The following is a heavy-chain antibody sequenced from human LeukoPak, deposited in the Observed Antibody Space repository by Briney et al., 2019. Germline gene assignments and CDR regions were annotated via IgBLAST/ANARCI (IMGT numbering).Heavy chain of an antibody. CDR2: ISAYNGNT. D-gene: IGHD5-12*01. CDR1: GYTFTSYG. V-gene: IGHV1-18*01. CDR3: ARPRRVATMYYFDY. Sequence: ASVKVACKASGYTFTSYGISWVRQAPGQGLEWMGWISAYNGNTNYAQKLQGRVTMTTDTSTSTAYMELRSLRSDDTAVYYCARPRRVATMYYFDYWGQGTLVTVSS. J-gene: IGHJ4*02.